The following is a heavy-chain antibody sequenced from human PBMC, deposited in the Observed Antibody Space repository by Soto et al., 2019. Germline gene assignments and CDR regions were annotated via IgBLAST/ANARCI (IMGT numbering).Heavy chain of an antibody. Sequence: QVQLVESGGGVVQPGRSLRLSCAASGFAFSTYAMHWVRQAPGKGLEWAAIILYDGKNKYYADSVKGRFTISSDNSKNTLYLQMDNLRAEDTALYYCARGNKTFDPWGPGTQVTVSS. CDR3: ARGNKTFDP. J-gene: IGHJ5*02. V-gene: IGHV3-33*01. CDR1: GFAFSTYA. CDR2: ILYDGKNK.